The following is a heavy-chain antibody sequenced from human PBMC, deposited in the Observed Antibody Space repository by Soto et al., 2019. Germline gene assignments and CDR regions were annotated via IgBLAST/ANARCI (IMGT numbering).Heavy chain of an antibody. D-gene: IGHD6-13*01. J-gene: IGHJ5*02. Sequence: QLQLQESGPGLVKPSETLTLTCTVSGGSISSSDHYWAWIRQPPGKGLEWLATIYYSGSIYYSPSLKCRSTIPVDTSKNQISLNLTSVTAADTALYYCARHRINRGSWYWVDPGGQGTLVTVSS. V-gene: IGHV4-39*01. CDR1: GGSISSSDHY. CDR3: ARHRINRGSWYWVDP. CDR2: IYYSGSI.